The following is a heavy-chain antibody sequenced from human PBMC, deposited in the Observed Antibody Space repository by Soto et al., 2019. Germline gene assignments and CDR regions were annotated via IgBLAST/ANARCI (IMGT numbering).Heavy chain of an antibody. CDR1: GFTFVTYD. D-gene: IGHD3-16*01. CDR2: TSGSGGST. Sequence: GVSLRLSCAASGFTFVTYDMSWVRQAPGKGLEWVSTTSGSGGSTDYADSVRGRFTISRDNSQDTLYLQMDSLRPDDTAVYYCARQAKIGDRSQFYFDSWGQGTLVTVSS. V-gene: IGHV3-23*01. J-gene: IGHJ4*02. CDR3: ARQAKIGDRSQFYFDS.